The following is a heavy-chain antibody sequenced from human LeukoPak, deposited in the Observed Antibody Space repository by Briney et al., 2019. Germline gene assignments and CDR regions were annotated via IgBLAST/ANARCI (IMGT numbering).Heavy chain of an antibody. CDR3: ARDQGYCSSTSCYYYYYGMDV. CDR1: GFTFSSYA. CDR2: ISYDGSNK. D-gene: IGHD2-2*01. V-gene: IGHV3-30*04. J-gene: IGHJ6*02. Sequence: PGGSLRLSCAASGFTFSSYAMHWVRQAPGKGLEWVAVISYDGSNKYYADSVKGRFTISRDNSKNTLYLQMNSLRAEDTAVYYCARDQGYCSSTSCYYYYYGMDVWGQGTTVTVSS.